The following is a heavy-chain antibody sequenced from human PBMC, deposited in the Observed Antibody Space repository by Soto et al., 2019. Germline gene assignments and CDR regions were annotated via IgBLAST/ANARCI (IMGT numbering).Heavy chain of an antibody. CDR1: GYIFTTYW. J-gene: IGHJ5*01. Sequence: PGESLKISCQGSGYIFTTYWISWVRQMPGKGREWTGRIDPSDSYTDYSPSFQGRVSLSADKSISTAYLQWSSLKASDSAIYYCARHPAGYFYVWCDRWGQGTLVTAPQ. V-gene: IGHV5-10-1*01. CDR2: IDPSDSYT. D-gene: IGHD3-9*01. CDR3: ARHPAGYFYVWCDR.